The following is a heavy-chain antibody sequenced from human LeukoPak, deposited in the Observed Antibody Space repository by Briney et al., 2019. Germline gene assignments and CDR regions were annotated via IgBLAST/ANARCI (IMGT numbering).Heavy chain of an antibody. V-gene: IGHV1-18*04. CDR2: IRAYNCNT. D-gene: IGHD4-17*01. J-gene: IGHJ3*02. Sequence: ASVKVSCKASGYTLTTYGISWVRHTPGEGLERMGWIRAYNCNTNYAQKIQGRVTMTTGTSTSTAYMELRSLRSDDTAVYYCARGLSYGDYVYAFDIWGQGTMVTVSS. CDR3: ARGLSYGDYVYAFDI. CDR1: GYTLTTYG.